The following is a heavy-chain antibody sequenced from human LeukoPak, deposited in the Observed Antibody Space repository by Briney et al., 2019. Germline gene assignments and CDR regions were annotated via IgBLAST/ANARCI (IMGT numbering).Heavy chain of an antibody. CDR2: INHSGST. Sequence: SSETLSLTCAVYGGSFSGYYWSWIRQPPGKGLEWIGEINHSGSTNYNPSLKSRVTISVDTSKNQFSLKLSSVTAADTAVYYCARSRYSGYDQDWGQGTLVTVSS. CDR3: ARSRYSGYDQD. V-gene: IGHV4-34*01. CDR1: GGSFSGYY. D-gene: IGHD5-12*01. J-gene: IGHJ1*01.